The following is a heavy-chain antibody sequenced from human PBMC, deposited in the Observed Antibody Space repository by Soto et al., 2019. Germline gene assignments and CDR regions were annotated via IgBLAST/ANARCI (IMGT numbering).Heavy chain of an antibody. CDR1: GGSISSSSYS. Sequence: QLQLQESGPRLVKPSETLSLTCSVSGGSISSSSYSWGWIRQPPGKGLEWIGTIYYSGSTHYNPYLEGRAAISADTPNNQLSLRLSSGTAADTAVYYCGRQPGHCGSTTCFGYYSVDVWGQGTTVTVS. CDR3: GRQPGHCGSTTCFGYYSVDV. J-gene: IGHJ6*02. CDR2: IYYSGST. V-gene: IGHV4-39*01. D-gene: IGHD2-2*01.